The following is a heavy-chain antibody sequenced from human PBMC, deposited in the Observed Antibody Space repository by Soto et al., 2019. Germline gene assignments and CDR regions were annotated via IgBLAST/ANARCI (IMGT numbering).Heavy chain of an antibody. CDR3: ARAAAAGNDYFDY. V-gene: IGHV3-33*01. D-gene: IGHD6-13*01. CDR1: GFTFSSYG. Sequence: QVQLVESGGGVVQPGGSLRLSCAASGFTFSSYGMHWVRQAPGKGLEWVAVIWYDGSNKYYDDSVKGRFTIASDNSKNTLYLQMNSLRAEDTAVYYCARAAAAGNDYFDYWGQGTLVTVSS. J-gene: IGHJ4*02. CDR2: IWYDGSNK.